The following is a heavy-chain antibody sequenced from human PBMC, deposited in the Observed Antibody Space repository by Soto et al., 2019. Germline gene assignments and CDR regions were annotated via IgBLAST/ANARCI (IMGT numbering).Heavy chain of an antibody. J-gene: IGHJ6*02. CDR3: AGQSTAGSYYYLGSYYYYYAMDV. CDR1: GGSISSGGYS. Sequence: SETLSLTCAVSGGSISSGGYSWSWIRQPPGKGLEWIGYIYHSGSTYYNPSLKSRVTISVDRSKNQFSLKLSSVTAADTAVYYCAGQSTAGSYYYLGSYYYYYAMDVWGQGTTVTVSS. V-gene: IGHV4-30-2*01. CDR2: IYHSGST. D-gene: IGHD3-10*01.